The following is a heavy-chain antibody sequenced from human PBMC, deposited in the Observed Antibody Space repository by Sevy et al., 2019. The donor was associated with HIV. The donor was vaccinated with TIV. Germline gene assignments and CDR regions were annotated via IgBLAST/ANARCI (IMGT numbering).Heavy chain of an antibody. CDR3: AKSKVASVYHYYGMDV. V-gene: IGHV3-9*01. CDR1: GFTFDEHA. Sequence: GGSRRLSCRTFGFTFDEHAMHWVRQVPGKGLEWVSGIRWNRGSVAYADSVKGRFTISRDNTKSSLSLQMNGLRPEDTAVYYCAKSKVASVYHYYGMDVWGHGTTVTVSS. CDR2: IRWNRGSV. J-gene: IGHJ6*02.